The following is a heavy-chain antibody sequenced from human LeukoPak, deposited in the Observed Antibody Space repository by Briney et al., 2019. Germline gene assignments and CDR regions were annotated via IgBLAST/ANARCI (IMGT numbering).Heavy chain of an antibody. CDR1: GGTFSSYA. CDR3: ARFNWGGYFFDS. J-gene: IGHJ4*02. D-gene: IGHD7-27*01. Sequence: SVKVSCKASGGTFSSYAISWVRQAPGQGLEWMGRIIPILGIANYAQKFQGRVTITADKSTSTAYMELSSLRSEDTAVYYCARFNWGGYFFDSWGQGALVTVSS. V-gene: IGHV1-69*04. CDR2: IIPILGIA.